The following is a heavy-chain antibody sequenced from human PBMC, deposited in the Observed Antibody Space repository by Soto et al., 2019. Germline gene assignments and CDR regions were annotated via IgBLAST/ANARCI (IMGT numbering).Heavy chain of an antibody. Sequence: ASVKVSCKGSGYTFTRYGIGWARQAPGQGLEWMGWINTYNGNTNYAQNVQGRVTLTTDTSTSTAYMELRSLRSNDTAIYYCAMVDVYVTPSPQDVWGQGTMVTVSS. J-gene: IGHJ6*02. D-gene: IGHD3-16*01. CDR1: GYTFTRYG. CDR2: INTYNGNT. CDR3: AMVDVYVTPSPQDV. V-gene: IGHV1-18*01.